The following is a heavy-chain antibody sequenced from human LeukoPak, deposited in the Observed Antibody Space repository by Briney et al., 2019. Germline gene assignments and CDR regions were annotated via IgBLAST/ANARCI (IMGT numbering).Heavy chain of an antibody. D-gene: IGHD6-13*01. V-gene: IGHV4-31*03. Sequence: PSETLSLTCTVSGGSISSGGYYWSWIRQHPGKGLGWIGYIYYSGSTYYNPSLKSRVSISVDTSKNQFSLNLGSVTAADTAVYYCARLSAAGPYTLDYWGQGTLVTVSS. CDR3: ARLSAAGPYTLDY. CDR1: GGSISSGGYY. J-gene: IGHJ4*02. CDR2: IYYSGST.